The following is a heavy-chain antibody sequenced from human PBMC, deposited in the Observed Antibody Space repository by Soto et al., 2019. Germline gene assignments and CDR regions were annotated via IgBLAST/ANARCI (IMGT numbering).Heavy chain of an antibody. CDR2: IKTDGSIT. CDR1: GFTFSSYW. Sequence: GGSLRLSCAASGFTFSSYWMYWVRQAPGKGLVWVSRIKTDGSITSYADSVKGRFTVSRDNARDMLYLQMNSLRAEDTAVYYSAKDINSVPEYWGQGTLVTVSS. J-gene: IGHJ4*02. D-gene: IGHD1-20*01. V-gene: IGHV3-74*01. CDR3: AKDINSVPEY.